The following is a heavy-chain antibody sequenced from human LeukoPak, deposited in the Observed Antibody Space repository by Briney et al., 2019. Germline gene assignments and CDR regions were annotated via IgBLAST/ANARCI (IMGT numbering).Heavy chain of an antibody. CDR1: GYTFTSYG. D-gene: IGHD6-19*01. V-gene: IGHV1-18*01. CDR2: ISAYNGNT. Sequence: GASVSVSCKASGYTFTSYGISWVRQAPGQGLEWMGWISAYNGNTNYAQKLQGRVTMTTDTSTSTAYMELRSLRSDDTAVYYCARDTGSSGWYVYYFDYWGQGTLVTVSS. CDR3: ARDTGSSGWYVYYFDY. J-gene: IGHJ4*02.